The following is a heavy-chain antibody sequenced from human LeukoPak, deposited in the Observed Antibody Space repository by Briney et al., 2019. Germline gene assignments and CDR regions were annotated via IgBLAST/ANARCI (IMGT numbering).Heavy chain of an antibody. D-gene: IGHD7-27*01. CDR3: AKVNWGLWYFDL. J-gene: IGHJ2*01. V-gene: IGHV3-23*01. CDR2: IGAGGTFT. Sequence: GGSLRLSCTASRFTFSSYAMNWVRQAPGKGLEWVSGIGAGGTFTYYADSVKGRFIISRDNSKNTLYLQMNSLRAEDTAVYYCAKVNWGLWYFDLWGRGTLVTVSS. CDR1: RFTFSSYA.